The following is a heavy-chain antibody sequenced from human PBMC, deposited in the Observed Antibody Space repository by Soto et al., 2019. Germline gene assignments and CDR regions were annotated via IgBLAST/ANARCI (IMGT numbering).Heavy chain of an antibody. D-gene: IGHD1-26*01. CDR2: IFHRGST. Sequence: QVQLKESGPGLVNPSGTLSLTCAVSGGSINTNNWWSWVRQPPGKGLEWIGEIFHRGSTNYNQSFKSRVTISLDKSNNHFSLKLISVTAADTAVYYCVRGALRAPATFDYWGQGTQVTVSS. CDR3: VRGALRAPATFDY. CDR1: GGSINTNNW. V-gene: IGHV4-4*02. J-gene: IGHJ4*02.